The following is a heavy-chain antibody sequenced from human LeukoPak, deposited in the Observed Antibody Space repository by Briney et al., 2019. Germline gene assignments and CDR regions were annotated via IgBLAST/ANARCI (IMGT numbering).Heavy chain of an antibody. CDR3: ARGIADPYSFDS. Sequence: SETLSLTCTVSGGSISSYYWSWIRQPPGKGLEWIGRIYSTGSTNYSPSLKSRVTMSVDKSKNQFSLNLSSVTAADTAVYYCARGIADPYSFDSWGQGTLVTVSS. V-gene: IGHV4-4*07. CDR1: GGSISSYY. J-gene: IGHJ4*02. D-gene: IGHD6-13*01. CDR2: IYSTGST.